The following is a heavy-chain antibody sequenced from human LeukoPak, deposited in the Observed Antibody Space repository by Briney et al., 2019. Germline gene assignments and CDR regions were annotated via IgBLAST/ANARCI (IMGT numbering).Heavy chain of an antibody. Sequence: ASVRVSCKASGYTFTGYYMHWVRQAPGQGLEWLGRINPNTGGSDYAKKFQGRVTMTSDTSTSAAYMELSRLNSDDTAVYYCATLVSGIDYWGHGTLVTVSS. J-gene: IGHJ4*01. CDR1: GYTFTGYY. CDR3: ATLVSGIDY. V-gene: IGHV1-2*06. CDR2: INPNTGGS. D-gene: IGHD1-26*01.